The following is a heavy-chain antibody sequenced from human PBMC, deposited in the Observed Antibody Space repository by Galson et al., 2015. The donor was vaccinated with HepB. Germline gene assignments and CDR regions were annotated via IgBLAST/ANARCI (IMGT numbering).Heavy chain of an antibody. CDR2: ISSSSSTI. D-gene: IGHD2-2*01. CDR3: ARDLGYCSSTSCYPWFDP. V-gene: IGHV3-48*04. J-gene: IGHJ5*02. CDR1: GFTFSSYS. Sequence: SLRLSCAASGFTFSSYSMNWVRQAPGKGLEWVSYISSSSSTIYYADSVKGRFTISRDNAKNSLYLQMNSLRAEDTAVYYCARDLGYCSSTSCYPWFDPWGQGTLVTVSS.